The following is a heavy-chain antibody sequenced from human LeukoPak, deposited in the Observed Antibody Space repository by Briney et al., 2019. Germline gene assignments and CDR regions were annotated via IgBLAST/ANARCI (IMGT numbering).Heavy chain of an antibody. CDR3: VKRPYCGGDCYYFDY. J-gene: IGHJ4*02. V-gene: IGHV3-64D*06. Sequence: PGGSLRLSCSASGFTFSSYAMHWVRQAPGKGLEYVSTISSSGGSTYYADSVKGRFTISRDNSKNTLYLQMSSLRAEDTAVCYCVKRPYCGGDCYYFDYWGQGTLVTVSS. CDR1: GFTFSSYA. D-gene: IGHD2-21*02. CDR2: ISSSGGST.